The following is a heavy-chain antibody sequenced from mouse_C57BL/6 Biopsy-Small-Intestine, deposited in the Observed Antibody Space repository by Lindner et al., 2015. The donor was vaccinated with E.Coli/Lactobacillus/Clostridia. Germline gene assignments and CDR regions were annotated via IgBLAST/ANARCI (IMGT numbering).Heavy chain of an antibody. CDR2: IYPRSGNT. Sequence: VQLQESGAELARPWASVKLSCKASGYTFTSYGISWVKQRTGQGLEWIGEIYPRSGNTYYNEKFKGKATLTADKSSSTAYMELRSLTSEDSAVYFCARHHYYGSSYDYFVLLGPKAPLSQSPQ. CDR3: ARHHYYGSSYDYFVL. J-gene: IGHJ2*01. V-gene: IGHV1-81*01. CDR1: GYTFTSYG. D-gene: IGHD1-1*01.